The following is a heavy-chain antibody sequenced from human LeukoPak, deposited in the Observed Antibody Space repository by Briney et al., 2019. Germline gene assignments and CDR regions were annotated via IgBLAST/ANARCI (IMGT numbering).Heavy chain of an antibody. V-gene: IGHV1-46*01. CDR2: INPNSGIA. CDR3: ARGVVPPTTMRGYLYGYLNY. D-gene: IGHD5-18*01. CDR1: GYTFTSYH. Sequence: ASVKVSCKAPGYTFTSYHMHWVRQAPGQGLEWMGIINPNSGIANYAQKFQGRVTMTRDTYTSTVYMELSSLRSEDTAMYYCARGVVPPTTMRGYLYGYLNYWGQGTLVTVSS. J-gene: IGHJ4*02.